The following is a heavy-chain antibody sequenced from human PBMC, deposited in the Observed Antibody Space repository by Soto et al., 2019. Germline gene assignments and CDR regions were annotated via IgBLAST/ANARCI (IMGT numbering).Heavy chain of an antibody. CDR3: ARPSYGSPFYYGMDV. CDR2: IYYDGGNK. D-gene: IGHD3-10*01. CDR1: GFTFSNFG. J-gene: IGHJ6*04. Sequence: QVQLVESGGGVVQPGKSLRLSCVASGFTFSNFGMHWVRQAPGKGLEWVALIYYDGGNKYYADSVKGRFTISRDNSENTLHLQMNSVRAEDTAVYYCARPSYGSPFYYGMDVWGKGTTVTVSS. V-gene: IGHV3-33*01.